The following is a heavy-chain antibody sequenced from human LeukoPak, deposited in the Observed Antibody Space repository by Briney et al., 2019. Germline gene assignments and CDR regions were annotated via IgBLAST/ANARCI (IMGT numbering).Heavy chain of an antibody. V-gene: IGHV1-69*04. CDR1: GGTFSSYA. J-gene: IGHJ6*02. D-gene: IGHD6-19*01. CDR2: IIPILGIA. CDR3: ARDLDQGYSSGRIYYGMDV. Sequence: SVKVSCKASGGTFSSYAISWVRQAPGQGLEWMGRIIPILGIANYAQKSQGRVTITADKSTSTAYMELSSLRSEDTAVYYCARDLDQGYSSGRIYYGMDVWGQGTTVTVSS.